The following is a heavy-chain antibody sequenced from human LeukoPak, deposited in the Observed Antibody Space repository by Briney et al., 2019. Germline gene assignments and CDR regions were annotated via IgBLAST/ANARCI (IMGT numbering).Heavy chain of an antibody. CDR2: IRYDGSNK. V-gene: IGHV3-30*02. CDR1: GFTFSSYG. Sequence: GGSLRLSCAASGFTFSSYGMHWVRQAPGKGLEWVAFIRYDGSNKYYADSVKGRFTISRDNAKNSLYLQMNSLRAEDTAVYYCARASSSWYYFDYWGQGTLVTVSS. CDR3: ARASSSWYYFDY. J-gene: IGHJ4*02. D-gene: IGHD6-13*01.